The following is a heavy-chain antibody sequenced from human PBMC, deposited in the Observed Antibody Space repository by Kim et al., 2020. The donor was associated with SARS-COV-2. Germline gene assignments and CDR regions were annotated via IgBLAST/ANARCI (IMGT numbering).Heavy chain of an antibody. J-gene: IGHJ4*02. CDR3: TRVWGSWYGYFDY. D-gene: IGHD6-13*01. Sequence: GGSLRLSCTASGFTFGDYAMSWVRQAPGKGLEWVGFIRSKAYGGTTEYAASVKGRFTISRDDSKSIVYLQMNSRKTEDTAVYYCTRVWGSWYGYFDYWGQGPLVTVSS. V-gene: IGHV3-49*04. CDR1: GFTFGDYA. CDR2: IRSKAYGGTT.